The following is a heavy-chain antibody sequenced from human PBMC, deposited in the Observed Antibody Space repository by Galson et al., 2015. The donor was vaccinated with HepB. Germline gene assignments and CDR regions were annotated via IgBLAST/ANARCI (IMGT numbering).Heavy chain of an antibody. V-gene: IGHV3-23*01. CDR3: AKDLPYDSSGYHAFDI. CDR2: ISGSGGST. Sequence: SLRLSCAASGFTFSSYAMSWVRQAPGKGLEWVSAISGSGGSTYYADSVKGRFTISRDNSKNTLYLQMNSLRAEDTAVYYCAKDLPYDSSGYHAFDIWGQGTMVTVSS. CDR1: GFTFSSYA. D-gene: IGHD3-22*01. J-gene: IGHJ3*02.